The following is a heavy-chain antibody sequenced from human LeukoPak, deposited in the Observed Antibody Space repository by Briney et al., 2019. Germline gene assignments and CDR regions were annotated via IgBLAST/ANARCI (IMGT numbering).Heavy chain of an antibody. CDR2: IYYSGST. CDR1: GGSFSGYY. Sequence: SATLSLTCAVYGGSFSGYYWSWIRQPPGKGLEWIGYIYYSGSTNYNPSLKSRVTISVDTSKNQFSLKLSSVTAADTAVYYCARDHEGIDYWGQGTLVTVSS. V-gene: IGHV4-59*01. CDR3: ARDHEGIDY. J-gene: IGHJ4*02. D-gene: IGHD3-10*01.